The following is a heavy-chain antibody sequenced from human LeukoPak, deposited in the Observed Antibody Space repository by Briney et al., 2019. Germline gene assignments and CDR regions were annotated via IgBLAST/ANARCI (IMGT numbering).Heavy chain of an antibody. V-gene: IGHV4-4*08. Sequence: SETLSLTCTVSGGSISNYYWNWIRQPPGKGLEWIGRIYTSGSTNYNPSLKSRVTISVDTSKNQFSLKLSSVTAADTAVYYCARTNCSGGSCYSNYMDVWGKGTTVTISS. J-gene: IGHJ6*03. CDR1: GGSISNYY. CDR2: IYTSGST. D-gene: IGHD2-15*01. CDR3: ARTNCSGGSCYSNYMDV.